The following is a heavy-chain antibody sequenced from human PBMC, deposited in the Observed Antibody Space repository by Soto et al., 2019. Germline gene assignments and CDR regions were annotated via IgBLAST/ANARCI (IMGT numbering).Heavy chain of an antibody. J-gene: IGHJ6*02. D-gene: IGHD6-13*01. Sequence: SETLSLTCTVSGGSISSYYWSWIRQPPGKGLEWIGYIYYSGSTNYNPSLKSRVTISVDTSKNQFSLKLSSVTAADTAVYYCARLAIAAAGTFYYGMDVWGQGTTVTVSS. CDR1: GGSISSYY. CDR2: IYYSGST. CDR3: ARLAIAAAGTFYYGMDV. V-gene: IGHV4-59*01.